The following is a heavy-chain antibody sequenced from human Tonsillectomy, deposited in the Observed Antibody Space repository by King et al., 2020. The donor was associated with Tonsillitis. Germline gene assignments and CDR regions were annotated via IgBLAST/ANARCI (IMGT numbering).Heavy chain of an antibody. Sequence: VQLVESGAEVKKPGSSVKVSCKISGGTFSSYAINWVRQAPGQGLEWMGGILPIFDKADYQQNFQGRVTITADESTSTAYMEMSSLTSGDTAVYYCARGAAAPASWLDPWGQGTLVTVSS. CDR1: GGTFSSYA. J-gene: IGHJ5*02. CDR2: ILPIFDKA. D-gene: IGHD2-15*01. CDR3: ARGAAAPASWLDP. V-gene: IGHV1-69*01.